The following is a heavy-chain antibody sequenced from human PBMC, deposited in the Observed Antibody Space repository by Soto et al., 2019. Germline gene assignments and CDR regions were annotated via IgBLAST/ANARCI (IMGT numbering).Heavy chain of an antibody. J-gene: IGHJ4*02. CDR2: RKNKADSYTT. D-gene: IGHD3-16*01. V-gene: IGHV3-72*01. CDR3: TVWGWGNDFGAA. Sequence: EVQLVESGGGLVQPGGSLRLSCAASGFTFSDHYMDWVRQAPGKGLEWVGRRKNKADSYTTEYDASVKGRLTITRDGSKNSLFLQMNSLKTEDTAVYFCTVWGWGNDFGAAWGQGILVTVSS. CDR1: GFTFSDHY.